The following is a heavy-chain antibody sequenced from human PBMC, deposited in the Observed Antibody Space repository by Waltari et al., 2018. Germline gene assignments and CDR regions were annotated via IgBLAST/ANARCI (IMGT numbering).Heavy chain of an antibody. CDR2: NNPNSGGT. V-gene: IGHV1-2*06. CDR1: GYTFTGYY. J-gene: IGHJ3*02. Sequence: QVQLVQSGAEVKKPGASVKVSCKASGYTFTGYYMHWVRPAPGQGLEWMGRNNPNSGGTNYAQNCQGMVTMPMDTSISTAYMDLSRLGSDDTAVYYCARALGGIAAPLDAFDIWGQGTMVTVSS. CDR3: ARALGGIAAPLDAFDI. D-gene: IGHD6-13*01.